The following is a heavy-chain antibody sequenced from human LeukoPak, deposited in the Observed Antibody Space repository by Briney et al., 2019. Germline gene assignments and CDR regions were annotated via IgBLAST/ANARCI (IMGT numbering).Heavy chain of an antibody. J-gene: IGHJ5*02. Sequence: ASVKVSCKASGYTFTGYYVHWVRQAPGQGLEWMGWINPNSGGTNYAQKFQGRVTMTRDTSISTAYMELSRLRSDGTAVYYCARVGAAGPNWFDPWGQGTLVTVSS. D-gene: IGHD6-13*01. V-gene: IGHV1-2*02. CDR2: INPNSGGT. CDR1: GYTFTGYY. CDR3: ARVGAAGPNWFDP.